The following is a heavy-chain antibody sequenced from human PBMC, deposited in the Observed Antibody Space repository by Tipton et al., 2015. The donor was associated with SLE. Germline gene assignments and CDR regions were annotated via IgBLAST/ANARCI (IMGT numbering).Heavy chain of an antibody. D-gene: IGHD6-6*01. Sequence: SLRLSCAVYGESFSGYYWSWVRQAPGKGLEWVSSISSSSSYIYYADSVKGRFTISRDNAKNSLYLQMNSLRAEDTAVYYCAGGSSSSFGYWGQGTLVTVSS. CDR3: AGGSSSSFGY. J-gene: IGHJ4*02. CDR2: ISSSSSYI. V-gene: IGHV3-21*01. CDR1: GESFSGYY.